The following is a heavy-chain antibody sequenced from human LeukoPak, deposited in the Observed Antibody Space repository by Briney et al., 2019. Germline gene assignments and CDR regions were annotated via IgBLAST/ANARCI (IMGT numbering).Heavy chain of an antibody. CDR3: ARAAAAGTDY. CDR1: GGSISSYY. D-gene: IGHD6-13*01. J-gene: IGHJ4*02. Sequence: SETLSLTCTVSGGSISSYYWSWIRQPPGKGLEWIGYIYYSGSTNYNPSLKSRVTISVDTSKNQFSLKLSSVTAADTAVYYCARAAAAGTDYWGQGTLVTVSS. V-gene: IGHV4-59*01. CDR2: IYYSGST.